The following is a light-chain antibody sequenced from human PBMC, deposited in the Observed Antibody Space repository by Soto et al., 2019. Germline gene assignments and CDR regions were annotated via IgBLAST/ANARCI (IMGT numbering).Light chain of an antibody. CDR1: QSVGTY. J-gene: IGKJ5*01. V-gene: IGKV3-20*01. Sequence: ENVLTQSPGTLSLSPGERATLSCRASQSVGTYLAWYQQKPGQAPRLLIYGASSRATGIPDRFSGSGSGTDFTLTINRLEPEDFALYHCQQYGASPITFGQGTRLEIK. CDR2: GAS. CDR3: QQYGASPIT.